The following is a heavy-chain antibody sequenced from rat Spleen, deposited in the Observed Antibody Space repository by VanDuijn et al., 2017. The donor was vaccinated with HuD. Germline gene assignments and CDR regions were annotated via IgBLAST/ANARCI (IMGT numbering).Heavy chain of an antibody. CDR2: IWGNGDT. D-gene: IGHD1-12*03. J-gene: IGHJ2*01. Sequence: QVQLRESGPALVQPSQTLSLTCTVSGFSLSSHGVAWVRQPPGRGLEWMGVIWGNGDTNYRSALKSRLSINRDTSKSQVFLKVNNLQTEDTATYFCVSQYYYDGYYRDYWGQGLMVTVSS. CDR1: GFSLSSHG. V-gene: IGHV2S61*01. CDR3: VSQYYYDGYYRDY.